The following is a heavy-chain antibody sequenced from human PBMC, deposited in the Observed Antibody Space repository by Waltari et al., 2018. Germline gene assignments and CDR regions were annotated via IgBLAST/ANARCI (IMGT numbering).Heavy chain of an antibody. Sequence: QLQLQESGPGLVKPSETLSLTCTVSGDSISSSSYYWGWIRQPPGKGLEWIGSIYYSGSTYYNPSLKSRVTISVDTSKNQFSLKLSSVTAADTAVYYCARQVVPAATYYFDYWGQGTLVTVSS. D-gene: IGHD2-2*01. J-gene: IGHJ4*02. V-gene: IGHV4-39*01. CDR2: IYYSGST. CDR1: GDSISSSSYY. CDR3: ARQVVPAATYYFDY.